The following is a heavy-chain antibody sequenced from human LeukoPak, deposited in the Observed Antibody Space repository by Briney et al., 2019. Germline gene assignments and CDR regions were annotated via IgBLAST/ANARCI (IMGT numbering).Heavy chain of an antibody. CDR1: GFTFSSYA. J-gene: IGHJ4*02. CDR2: ISGSGGST. CDR3: ARQGYSGSYSS. Sequence: GGSLRLSCAASGFTFSSYATSWVRQAPGKGLEWVSAISGSGGSTYYADSVKGRFTISRDNAKNSLYLQMNSLRAEDTAVYYCARQGYSGSYSSWGQGTLVTVSS. D-gene: IGHD1-26*01. V-gene: IGHV3-23*01.